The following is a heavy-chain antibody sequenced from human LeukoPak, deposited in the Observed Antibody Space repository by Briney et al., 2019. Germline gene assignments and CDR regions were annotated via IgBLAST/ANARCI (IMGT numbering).Heavy chain of an antibody. CDR2: ISYDGNNK. Sequence: PGGSLRLSCAASGITFSSYAMHWVRQAPGKGLEWVAVISYDGNNKFYADSVKGRFTISRDNSKNTLYLQMNSLRTEDTAVYYCARDQRRICGGECNLDQYWGQGTLVTVSS. D-gene: IGHD2-21*01. CDR3: ARDQRRICGGECNLDQY. CDR1: GITFSSYA. J-gene: IGHJ1*01. V-gene: IGHV3-30-3*01.